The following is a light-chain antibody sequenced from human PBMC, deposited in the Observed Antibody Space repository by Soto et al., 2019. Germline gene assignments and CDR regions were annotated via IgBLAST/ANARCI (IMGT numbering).Light chain of an antibody. CDR2: ANT. CDR3: PSYDTGPSSVV. CDR1: SSNIGAAYD. J-gene: IGLJ2*01. Sequence: QSVLTQPPSVSGAPGQRVTISCTGSSSNIGAAYDVHWYQHVPGTAPKLLIYANTNRPSGVPDRFSGSKSGTSASLTITGPQAEDEADYFCPSYDTGPSSVVFRGGTKLTVL. V-gene: IGLV1-40*01.